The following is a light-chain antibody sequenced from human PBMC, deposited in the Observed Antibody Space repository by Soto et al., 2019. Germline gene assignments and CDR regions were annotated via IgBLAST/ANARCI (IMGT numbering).Light chain of an antibody. CDR2: CPS. J-gene: IGKJ1*01. V-gene: IGKV4-1*01. Sequence: DIVMTQSPDSLAVALGERATINCKSSQSVLYSSNNKNYLSWYQQKPGQPPKFLIYCPSTRESGVPDRFSGSGYGTDFTLTSSSVQAEDVAVYYWQEFYNTPWTFGQGTKVESK. CDR3: QEFYNTPWT. CDR1: QSVLYSSNNKNY.